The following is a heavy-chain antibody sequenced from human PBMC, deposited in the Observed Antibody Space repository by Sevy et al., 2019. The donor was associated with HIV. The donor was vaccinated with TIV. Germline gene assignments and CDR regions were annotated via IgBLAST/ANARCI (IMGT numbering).Heavy chain of an antibody. D-gene: IGHD3-22*01. CDR1: GFTFSSYE. Sequence: GGSLRLSCAASGFTFSSYEMNWVRQAPGKGLEWVSYISSSGSTIYYADSVKGRLTTSRDNAKNSLYLQRNRVRAEDKAVNYCARELSSGYLPFDYWGQGTLVTVSS. CDR3: ARELSSGYLPFDY. CDR2: ISSSGSTI. J-gene: IGHJ4*01. V-gene: IGHV3-48*03.